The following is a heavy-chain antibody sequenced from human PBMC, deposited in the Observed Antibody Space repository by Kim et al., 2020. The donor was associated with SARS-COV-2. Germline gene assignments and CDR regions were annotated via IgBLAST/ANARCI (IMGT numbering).Heavy chain of an antibody. CDR1: GGSVSSGSYY. D-gene: IGHD1-26*01. V-gene: IGHV4-61*01. CDR2: IYYSGST. Sequence: SETLSLTCTVSGGSVSSGSYYWSWIQQPPGKGLEWIGYIYYSGSTNNNPSLKSRVTISVDTSKNQFSLKLSSVTAADTAVYYCAREKWGATGQEDYYYYGMDIWGQGTTVTVSS. CDR3: AREKWGATGQEDYYYYGMDI. J-gene: IGHJ6*02.